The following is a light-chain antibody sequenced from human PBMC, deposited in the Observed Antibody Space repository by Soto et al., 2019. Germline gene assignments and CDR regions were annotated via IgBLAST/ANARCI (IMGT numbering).Light chain of an antibody. V-gene: IGLV1-40*01. CDR1: SSNIGAGYD. CDR3: QSYASSISGSRV. J-gene: IGLJ2*01. CDR2: GNS. Sequence: QSVLTQPPSVSAAPGQRVTISCTGSSSNIGAGYDVHWYQQLTGTAPKLLIYGNSNRPSGVPDRFSGSKSGTSASLDITGLQAEYEADSDCQSYASSISGSRVFGGGTKLTVL.